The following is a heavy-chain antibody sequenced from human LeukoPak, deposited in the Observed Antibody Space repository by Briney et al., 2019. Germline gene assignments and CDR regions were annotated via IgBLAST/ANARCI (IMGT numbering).Heavy chain of an antibody. CDR1: GGSISSGSYY. Sequence: SQTLSLTCTVSGGSISSGSYYWSWIRQPAGKGREGFGRIYTSWSTNYNPSLKSRVTISVDTSKNQFSLKLRSVTAADTAVYYCARNPAVAGTAPFDYWGQGTLVTVSS. D-gene: IGHD6-19*01. V-gene: IGHV4-61*02. CDR3: ARNPAVAGTAPFDY. CDR2: IYTSWST. J-gene: IGHJ4*02.